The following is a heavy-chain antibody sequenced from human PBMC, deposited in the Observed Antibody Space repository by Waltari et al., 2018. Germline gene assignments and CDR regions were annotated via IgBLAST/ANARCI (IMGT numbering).Heavy chain of an antibody. D-gene: IGHD1-26*01. CDR2: ISGSGGTT. Sequence: EVRLVESGGGLVQPGGSLTLSCAASGFTFSNYGMSWVRQAPGKGLECVSTISGSGGTTFDADSLKGRFTMSKDNSKNTLFLQMNSLRFDDTAEYYCAKSTGSYYEVFDYWGRGTLVTVSS. CDR1: GFTFSNYG. V-gene: IGHV3-23*04. CDR3: AKSTGSYYEVFDY. J-gene: IGHJ4*02.